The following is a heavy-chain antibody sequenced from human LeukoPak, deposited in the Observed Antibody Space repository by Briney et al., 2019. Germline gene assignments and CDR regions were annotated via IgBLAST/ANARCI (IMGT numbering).Heavy chain of an antibody. J-gene: IGHJ4*02. Sequence: SGGSLRLSCAASGFTSSTYAMSWVRQAPRKGLEWVSSISASGGATYYVDSVKGRFTISRDNSKNTLYLQMNSLRAEDTAVYYCAKDRGDSSGYYYRVGYFDYWGQGTLVTVSS. CDR1: GFTSSTYA. V-gene: IGHV3-23*01. CDR2: ISASGGAT. D-gene: IGHD3-22*01. CDR3: AKDRGDSSGYYYRVGYFDY.